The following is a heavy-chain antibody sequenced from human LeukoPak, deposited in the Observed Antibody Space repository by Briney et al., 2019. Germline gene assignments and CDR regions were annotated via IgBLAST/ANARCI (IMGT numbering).Heavy chain of an antibody. Sequence: GGSLRLSCAASGFGFGQYEMNWVRQAPGKGLEWIAYISVRAATIYYGDSVEGRFTISRDDAKNSLYLQMNSLRAEDTAVYYCARDLGYGALDPWGQGTLVTVSS. V-gene: IGHV3-48*03. J-gene: IGHJ5*02. CDR2: ISVRAATI. D-gene: IGHD4-17*01. CDR3: ARDLGYGALDP. CDR1: GFGFGQYE.